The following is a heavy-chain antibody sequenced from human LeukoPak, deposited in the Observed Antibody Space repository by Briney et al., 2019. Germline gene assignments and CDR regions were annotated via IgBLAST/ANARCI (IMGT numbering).Heavy chain of an antibody. CDR3: ARDLGYSGYDWVDY. D-gene: IGHD5-12*01. CDR2: IYHSGST. J-gene: IGHJ4*02. CDR1: GGSISSYY. Sequence: SETLSLTCTVSGGSISSYYWSWIRQPPGKGLEWIGSIYHSGSTYYNPSLKSRVTISVDTSKNQFSLKLSSVTAADTAVYYCARDLGYSGYDWVDYWGQGTLVTVSS. V-gene: IGHV4-38-2*02.